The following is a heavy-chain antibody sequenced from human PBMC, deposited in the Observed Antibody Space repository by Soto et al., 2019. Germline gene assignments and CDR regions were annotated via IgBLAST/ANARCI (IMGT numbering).Heavy chain of an antibody. CDR1: GYSFSSHG. Sequence: QGQLEQSGGEVKKPGASVKVSCKASGYSFSSHGISWVRQAPGQGLEWMGWISAYNGNTQYAQKFQGRVTMTTDTSTSTAYMDLRSLRSDDTAVYYCAKDPPITGILRGTPLLVVWGQGTTVTVSS. D-gene: IGHD1-20*01. V-gene: IGHV1-18*04. J-gene: IGHJ6*02. CDR2: ISAYNGNT. CDR3: AKDPPITGILRGTPLLVV.